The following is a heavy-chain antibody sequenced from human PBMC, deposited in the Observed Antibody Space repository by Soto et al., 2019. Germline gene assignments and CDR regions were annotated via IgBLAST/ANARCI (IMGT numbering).Heavy chain of an antibody. J-gene: IGHJ6*03. Sequence: PGGSLRLSCAASGFTFSSYGMHWVRQAPGKGLEWVAVIWYDGSNKYYADSVKGRFTISRDNSKNTLYLQMGSLRAEDMAVYYCAREAYYDFWSGYYRDYYYYMDVWGKGTTVTVSS. CDR3: AREAYYDFWSGYYRDYYYYMDV. CDR1: GFTFSSYG. CDR2: IWYDGSNK. V-gene: IGHV3-30*19. D-gene: IGHD3-3*01.